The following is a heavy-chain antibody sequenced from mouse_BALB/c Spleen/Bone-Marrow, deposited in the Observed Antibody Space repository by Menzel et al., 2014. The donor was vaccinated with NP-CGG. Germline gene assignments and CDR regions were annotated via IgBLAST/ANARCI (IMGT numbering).Heavy chain of an antibody. CDR1: GFTFSSYA. CDR3: ARHGGKGYAMDY. Sequence: EVKLMEPGGGLVKPGGSLKLSCAASGFTFSSYAMSWVRQTPEKMLEWVATMSSGGSYTCYPDSVKGRFTISRDNAKNTLYLQMSSLRSEDTAMYYCARHGGKGYAMDYWGQGTSVTVSS. J-gene: IGHJ4*01. D-gene: IGHD2-1*01. CDR2: MSSGGSYT. V-gene: IGHV5-9-3*01.